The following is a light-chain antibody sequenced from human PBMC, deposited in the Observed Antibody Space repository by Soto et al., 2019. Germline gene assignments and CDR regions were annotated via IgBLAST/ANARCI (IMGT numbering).Light chain of an antibody. CDR3: SSYTTSNTRQIV. CDR1: SSDVGGYNY. J-gene: IGLJ1*01. V-gene: IGLV2-14*03. CDR2: DVG. Sequence: QSALTQPASVSGSPGQSITISCTSTSSDVGGYNYVSWYQHHPGKAPKLMIYDVGNRPSGVSNRFSGSKSGNTASLTISGLQPEDEADYYCSSYTTSNTRQIVFGTGTKVTVL.